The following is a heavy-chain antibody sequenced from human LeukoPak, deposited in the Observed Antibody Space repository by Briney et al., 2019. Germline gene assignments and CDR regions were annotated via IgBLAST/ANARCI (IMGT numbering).Heavy chain of an antibody. CDR3: AKSVGVRAAAGLDY. V-gene: IGHV3-23*01. J-gene: IGHJ4*02. D-gene: IGHD6-13*01. Sequence: GGSLRLSCGASGFTFSFHWMSWVRQAPGRGLEWVSAISGSGDSTHYADSVKGRFTISRDNSKNTLYLQMNSLRAEDTAVYYCAKSVGVRAAAGLDYWGQGTLVTVPS. CDR1: GFTFSFHW. CDR2: ISGSGDST.